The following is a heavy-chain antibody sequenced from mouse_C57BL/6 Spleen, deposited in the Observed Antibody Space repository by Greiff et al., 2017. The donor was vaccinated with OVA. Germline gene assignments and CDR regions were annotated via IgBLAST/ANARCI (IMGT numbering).Heavy chain of an antibody. CDR3: ARRVYGNYDWYFDV. CDR1: GYTFTSYW. Sequence: VQLQQPGAELVKPGASVTMSCKASGYTFTSYWITWVKQRPGQGLEWIGDIYPGSGSTNYNEKFKSKATLTVDTSSSTAYMQLSSLTSEDSAVYYCARRVYGNYDWYFDVWGTGTTVTVSS. D-gene: IGHD2-1*01. J-gene: IGHJ1*03. CDR2: IYPGSGST. V-gene: IGHV1-55*01.